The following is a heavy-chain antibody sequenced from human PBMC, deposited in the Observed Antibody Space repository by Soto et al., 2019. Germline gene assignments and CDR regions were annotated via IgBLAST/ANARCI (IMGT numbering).Heavy chain of an antibody. J-gene: IGHJ3*02. D-gene: IGHD4-17*01. Sequence: QVQLVESGGGVVQPGRSLRLSCAASGFTFSSYGMHWVRQAPGKGLEWVAVISYDGSNKYYADSVKGRFTISRDNSKNTLYLQMTGLRAEDTAVYYCATITVTTVGGAFDIWGQGIIVTGSS. V-gene: IGHV3-30*03. CDR3: ATITVTTVGGAFDI. CDR2: ISYDGSNK. CDR1: GFTFSSYG.